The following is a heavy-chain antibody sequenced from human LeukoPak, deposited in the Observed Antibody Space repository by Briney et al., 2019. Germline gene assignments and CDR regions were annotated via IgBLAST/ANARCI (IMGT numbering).Heavy chain of an antibody. CDR1: GFTFSSYW. CDR3: ARESNLGTFSGRTKYYFDC. CDR2: IKQDGSEK. J-gene: IGHJ4*02. D-gene: IGHD2/OR15-2a*01. V-gene: IGHV3-7*01. Sequence: PGGSLRLSCAASGFTFSSYWMSWVRQAPGKGLEWVANIKQDGSEKYYVDSVKGRFTISRDNAKNSLYLQMNSLRAEDTAVYYCARESNLGTFSGRTKYYFDCWGQGTLVTVSS.